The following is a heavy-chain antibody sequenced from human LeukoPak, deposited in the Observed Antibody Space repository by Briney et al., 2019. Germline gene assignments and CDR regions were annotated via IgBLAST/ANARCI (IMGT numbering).Heavy chain of an antibody. Sequence: SETLSLTCTVSGGSISSYYWSWIRQPPGKGLEWIGYIYYSGSTNYNPSLKSRVTISVDTSKNQFSLKLSSVTAADTAVYYCARSLGYAFWGGWFYWGQGTLVTVSS. D-gene: IGHD3-3*01. CDR3: ARSLGYAFWGGWFY. J-gene: IGHJ4*02. CDR2: IYYSGST. V-gene: IGHV4-59*01. CDR1: GGSISSYY.